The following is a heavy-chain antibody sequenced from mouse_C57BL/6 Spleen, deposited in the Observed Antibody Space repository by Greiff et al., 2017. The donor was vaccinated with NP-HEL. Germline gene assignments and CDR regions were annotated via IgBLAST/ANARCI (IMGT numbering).Heavy chain of an antibody. D-gene: IGHD2-2*01. CDR2: ISSGGSYT. Sequence: EVKLVESGGDLVKPGGSLKLSCAASGFTFSSYGMSWVRQTPDKRLEWVATISSGGSYTYYPDSVKGRFTISRDNAKNTLYLQMSSLKSEDTAMYYCARQGGYDVVYYYAMDYWGQGTSVTVSS. CDR3: ARQGGYDVVYYYAMDY. CDR1: GFTFSSYG. V-gene: IGHV5-6*01. J-gene: IGHJ4*01.